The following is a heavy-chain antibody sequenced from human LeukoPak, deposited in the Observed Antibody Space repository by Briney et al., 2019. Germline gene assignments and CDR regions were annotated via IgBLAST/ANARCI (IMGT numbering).Heavy chain of an antibody. D-gene: IGHD3-9*01. Sequence: PSETLSLTCTVYGGSISISSYYWGWIRQPPGEGLEWIGSIYYSGSTYYNPSLKSRVTISVDTSKNQFSLKLSSVTAADTAVYYCARHYYDILTGYDGWFDPWGQGTLVTVSS. V-gene: IGHV4-39*01. CDR2: IYYSGST. CDR1: GGSISISSYY. CDR3: ARHYYDILTGYDGWFDP. J-gene: IGHJ5*02.